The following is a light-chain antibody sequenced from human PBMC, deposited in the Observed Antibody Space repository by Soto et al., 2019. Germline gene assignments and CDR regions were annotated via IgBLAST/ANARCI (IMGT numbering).Light chain of an antibody. V-gene: IGKV3-20*01. CDR3: QQYGGSPQT. J-gene: IGKJ1*01. CDR1: ESVRSSY. CDR2: GAS. Sequence: EIVLTQSPGTLPLSPGERATLSCRASESVRSSYLAWYQQKPGQAPRLLMYGASSRTTGIPDRFSGSGSGTDFTLTIGRLEPEDVAVYYCQQYGGSPQTFGQGPKVEI.